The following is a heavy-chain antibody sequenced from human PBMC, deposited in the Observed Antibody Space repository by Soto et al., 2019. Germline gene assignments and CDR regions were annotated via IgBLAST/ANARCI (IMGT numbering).Heavy chain of an antibody. CDR2: IGVSSDA. CDR3: AKNCFFDS. V-gene: IGHV3-23*01. D-gene: IGHD2-21*01. J-gene: IGHJ4*02. Sequence: EVQLLESGGGLVQPGESLRLSCAASGFTFSSYAMSWARQAPGKGLEWVSSIGVSSDAYYADSVKGRFTISRDNSRNSLYLQMNSLRAEDPALYYCAKNCFFDSWGQGTLVTVSS. CDR1: GFTFSSYA.